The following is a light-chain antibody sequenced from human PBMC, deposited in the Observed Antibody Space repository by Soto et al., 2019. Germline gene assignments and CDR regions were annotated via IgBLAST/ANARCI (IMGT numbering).Light chain of an antibody. CDR1: QSISSN. CDR3: QQRCNLPP. V-gene: IGKV3-11*01. Sequence: ETVMTQSPATLSVSPGERATLSFRASQSISSNLAWYQQKPGQDPIVLIYGASTRATCIPARFTGSGSGTDFTLTISSLEPEDFAVYYCQQRCNLPPFGQGTRLEI. J-gene: IGKJ5*01. CDR2: GAS.